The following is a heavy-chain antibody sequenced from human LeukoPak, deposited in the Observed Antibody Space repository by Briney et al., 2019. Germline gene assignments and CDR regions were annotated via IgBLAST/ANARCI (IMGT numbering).Heavy chain of an antibody. Sequence: SETLSLTCTVSGGSISSSSYYWGWIRQPPGKGLEWIGSIYYSGSTYYNPSLKSRVTISVDTSKNQFSLKLSSVTAADTAVYYCASRTYPGIAVANYAFDIWGQGTMVTVSS. V-gene: IGHV4-39*01. CDR1: GGSISSSSYY. CDR3: ASRTYPGIAVANYAFDI. J-gene: IGHJ3*02. D-gene: IGHD6-19*01. CDR2: IYYSGST.